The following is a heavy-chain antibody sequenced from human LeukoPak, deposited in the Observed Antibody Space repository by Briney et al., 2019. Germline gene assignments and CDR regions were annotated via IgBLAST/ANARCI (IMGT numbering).Heavy chain of an antibody. V-gene: IGHV1-69*13. CDR2: IIPIFGRA. CDR3: ARGETILNWFDP. CDR1: GGTFSSEA. Sequence: SVKVSCKTSGGTFSSEAFIWVRQAPGQGPEWMGGIIPIFGRADYAQKFQDIVTITADESTSTVYMELSSLRSEDTAVYYCARGETILNWFDPWGQGTLVTVSS. J-gene: IGHJ5*02. D-gene: IGHD1-1*01.